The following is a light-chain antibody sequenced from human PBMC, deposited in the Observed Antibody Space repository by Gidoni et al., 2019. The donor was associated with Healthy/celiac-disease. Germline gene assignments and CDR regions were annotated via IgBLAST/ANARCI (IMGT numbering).Light chain of an antibody. CDR3: QQYYSTPLT. CDR1: QSVLYSSNNKNY. Sequence: DIVMTQSPDSMAVSLGERATINCKSSQSVLYSSNNKNYLAWYQQKPGQPPKLLIYWASTRESGVPDPFSGSGSGTDFTLTISSLHAEDVAVYYCQQYYSTPLTFGGGTKVEIK. CDR2: WAS. J-gene: IGKJ4*01. V-gene: IGKV4-1*01.